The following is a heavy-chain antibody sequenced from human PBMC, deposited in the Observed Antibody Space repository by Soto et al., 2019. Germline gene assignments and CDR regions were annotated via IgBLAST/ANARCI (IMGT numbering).Heavy chain of an antibody. CDR3: AKAGGDIVVVVAATGNWFDP. D-gene: IGHD2-15*01. V-gene: IGHV3-23*01. Sequence: PGGSLRLSCAASGFTFSSYAMSWVRQAPGKGLEWVSAISGSGGSTYYADSVKGRFTISRDNSKNTLYLQMNSLRAEDTAVYYCAKAGGDIVVVVAATGNWFDPWGQGTLVTVSS. CDR1: GFTFSSYA. CDR2: ISGSGGST. J-gene: IGHJ5*02.